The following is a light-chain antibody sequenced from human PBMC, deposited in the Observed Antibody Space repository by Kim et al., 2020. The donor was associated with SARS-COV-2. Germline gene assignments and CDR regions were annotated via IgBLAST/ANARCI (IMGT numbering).Light chain of an antibody. V-gene: IGKV1-17*01. J-gene: IGKJ5*01. CDR1: QDIRND. Sequence: AAGGNRSTITCRSSQDIRNDLGWYQQKPGGAPKRLIYGASSLQSGVPSRFSGSGSGTEFTLTISSLQPEDFATYFCLQHNTYPITFGQGTRLEIK. CDR2: GAS. CDR3: LQHNTYPIT.